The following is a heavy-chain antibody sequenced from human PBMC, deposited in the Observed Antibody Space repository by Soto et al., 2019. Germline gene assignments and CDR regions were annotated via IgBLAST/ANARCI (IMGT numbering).Heavy chain of an antibody. J-gene: IGHJ4*02. CDR3: ARGQGTVYYDSSGFPAPLDY. CDR2: INHSGST. D-gene: IGHD3-22*01. Sequence: QVQLQQWGAGLLKPSETLSLTCAVYGGSFSGYYWSWIRQPPGKGLAWIGEINHSGSTNYNPSLKSRVTISVDTSKNQFSLKLSSVTAADTAVYYCARGQGTVYYDSSGFPAPLDYWGQGTLVTVSS. V-gene: IGHV4-34*01. CDR1: GGSFSGYY.